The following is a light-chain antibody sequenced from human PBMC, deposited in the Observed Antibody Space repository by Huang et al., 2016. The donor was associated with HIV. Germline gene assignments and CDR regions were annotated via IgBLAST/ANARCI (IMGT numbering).Light chain of an antibody. V-gene: IGKV3D-20*02. Sequence: EIVLTQSPATLSLSPGERATLSCRASQSISGGHLAWYQQKPGQAPRLLILGASSRATGSPDRFSGSGSGTDFSLIISSLQSEDFALYYCHQYNDWRLSFGGGTRVDI. CDR1: QSISGGH. CDR2: GAS. J-gene: IGKJ4*01. CDR3: HQYNDWRLS.